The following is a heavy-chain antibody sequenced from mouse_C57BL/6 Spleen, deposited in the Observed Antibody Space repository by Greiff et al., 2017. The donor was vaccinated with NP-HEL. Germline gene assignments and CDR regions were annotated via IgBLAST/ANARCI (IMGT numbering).Heavy chain of an antibody. CDR1: GYSITSGYD. Sequence: EVKLMESGPGMVKPSQSLSLTCTVTGYSITSGYDWHWIRHFPGNKLEWMGYISYSGSTNYNPSLKSRISITHDTSKNHFFLKLNSVTTEDTATYYCARDELGRGWFAYWGQGTLVTVSA. CDR2: ISYSGST. CDR3: ARDELGRGWFAY. V-gene: IGHV3-1*01. J-gene: IGHJ3*01. D-gene: IGHD4-1*01.